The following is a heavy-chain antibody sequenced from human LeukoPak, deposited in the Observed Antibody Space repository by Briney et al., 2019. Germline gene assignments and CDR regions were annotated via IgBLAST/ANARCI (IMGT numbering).Heavy chain of an antibody. D-gene: IGHD2-15*01. Sequence: PSETLSLTCAVYGGSFSGYYWSWIRQPPGKGLEWIGEINHSGSTNYNPSLKSRVTISVDTSKNQFSLKLSSVTAADTAVYYCARHKGSLVVVAATGLVEDAFDIWGQGTMVTVSS. CDR1: GGSFSGYY. CDR3: ARHKGSLVVVAATGLVEDAFDI. J-gene: IGHJ3*02. V-gene: IGHV4-34*01. CDR2: INHSGST.